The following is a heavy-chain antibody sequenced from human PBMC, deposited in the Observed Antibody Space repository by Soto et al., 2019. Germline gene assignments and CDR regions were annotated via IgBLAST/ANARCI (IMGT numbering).Heavy chain of an antibody. V-gene: IGHV3-30-3*01. CDR2: ISYDGSNK. J-gene: IGHJ4*02. Sequence: PGGSLRLSCAASGFTFSSYAMHWVRQAPGKGLEWVAVISYDGSNKYYADSVKGRFTISRDNSKNTLYLQMNSLRAEDTAVYYCARDDGGVTIPVLDYWGQGTLVTVSS. CDR1: GFTFSSYA. D-gene: IGHD3-10*01. CDR3: ARDDGGVTIPVLDY.